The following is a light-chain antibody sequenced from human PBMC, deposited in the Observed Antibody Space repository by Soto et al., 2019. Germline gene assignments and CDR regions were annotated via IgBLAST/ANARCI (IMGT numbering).Light chain of an antibody. J-gene: IGLJ2*01. CDR1: SSNIGSNY. V-gene: IGLV1-40*01. Sequence: QSVLTQPPSASGTPGQRVTISCSGSSSNIGSNYVYWYQQFPGTAPKVLIYGSTNRPSGVPDRLSGSKSGTSASLAITGLQAEDEADYYCQSYDSSLSVVVFGGGTQLTVL. CDR3: QSYDSSLSVVV. CDR2: GST.